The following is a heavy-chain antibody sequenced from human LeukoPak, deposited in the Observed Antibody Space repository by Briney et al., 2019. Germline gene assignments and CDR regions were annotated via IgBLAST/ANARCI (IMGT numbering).Heavy chain of an antibody. V-gene: IGHV4-39*01. J-gene: IGHJ6*03. Sequence: NSSETLSLTCRVSGGSITNNNYYWGWIRQSPGKGLEWIASISYSGRIYNNPSLKSRVTMTVDTSKNQFPLRLNSVTAADTAVYYCARHPELGYHFWTGYSTSYMDVWGKGTTVTVSS. CDR1: GGSITNNNYY. CDR3: ARHPELGYHFWTGYSTSYMDV. CDR2: ISYSGRI. D-gene: IGHD3/OR15-3a*01.